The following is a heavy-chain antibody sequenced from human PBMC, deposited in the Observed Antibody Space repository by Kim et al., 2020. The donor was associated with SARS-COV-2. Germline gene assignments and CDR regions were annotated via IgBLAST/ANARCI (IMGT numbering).Heavy chain of an antibody. CDR1: GFTVSSNY. D-gene: IGHD2-15*01. CDR2: IYSGGST. Sequence: GGSLRLSCAASGFTVSSNYMSWVRQAPGKGLEWVSVIYSGGSTYYADSVKGRFTISRDNSKNTLYLQMNSLRAEDTAVYYCAREVLVVVAAYEWYFDLWGRGTLVTVSS. J-gene: IGHJ2*01. V-gene: IGHV3-66*02. CDR3: AREVLVVVAAYEWYFDL.